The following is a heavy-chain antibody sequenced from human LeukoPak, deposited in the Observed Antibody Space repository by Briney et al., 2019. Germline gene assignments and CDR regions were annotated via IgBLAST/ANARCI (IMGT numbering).Heavy chain of an antibody. CDR1: GFTFSSYS. D-gene: IGHD5-18*01. CDR2: ISSSTSYI. V-gene: IGHV3-21*01. CDR3: ARDLQAAGYSYGWKAFDI. Sequence: GGSLRLSCAASGFTFSSYSMNWVRQAPGKGLEWVSSISSSTSYIYYADSVKGRFTISRDNAKNSLYLQMNSLRAEDTAVYYCARDLQAAGYSYGWKAFDIWGQGTTVTVSS. J-gene: IGHJ3*02.